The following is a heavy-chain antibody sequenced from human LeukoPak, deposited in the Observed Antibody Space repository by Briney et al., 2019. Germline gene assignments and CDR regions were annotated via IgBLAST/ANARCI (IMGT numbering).Heavy chain of an antibody. Sequence: SETLSLTCAVYGGSFSGHYWSWIRQPPGKGLEWIGEINHSGSTNYNPSLKSRVTISVDTSKNQFSLKLSSVTAADTAVYYCARHVFDWLFYFDYWGQGTLVTVSS. V-gene: IGHV4-34*01. CDR2: INHSGST. D-gene: IGHD3-9*01. CDR1: GGSFSGHY. CDR3: ARHVFDWLFYFDY. J-gene: IGHJ4*02.